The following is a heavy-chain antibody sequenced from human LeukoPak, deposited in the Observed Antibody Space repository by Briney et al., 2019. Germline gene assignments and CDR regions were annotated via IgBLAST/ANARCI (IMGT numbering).Heavy chain of an antibody. D-gene: IGHD2-2*01. CDR1: GYRFNSYG. J-gene: IGHJ4*02. CDR2: MNPNSGNT. Sequence: GASVKVSCKASGYRFNSYGINWVRQATGQGLEWMGWMNPNSGNTGYAQKFQGRVTITRNTSISTAYMELSSLRSEDTAVYYCARGPGYCSSTSCYYFDYWGQGTLVTVSS. V-gene: IGHV1-8*02. CDR3: ARGPGYCSSTSCYYFDY.